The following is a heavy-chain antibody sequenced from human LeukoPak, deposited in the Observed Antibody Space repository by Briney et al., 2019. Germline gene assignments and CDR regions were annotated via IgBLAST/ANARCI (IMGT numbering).Heavy chain of an antibody. Sequence: PGGSLRLSCAASGFTVSSNYMTWVRQAPGKGLEWVSVIYSGGSTYYADSVKGRFTISRDDSKNTLFLQMNSLRDDDTAVYYCVRGVGVSRFNYFDPWGQGTLVIVSS. J-gene: IGHJ5*02. V-gene: IGHV3-66*01. CDR1: GFTVSSNY. D-gene: IGHD6-13*01. CDR3: VRGVGVSRFNYFDP. CDR2: IYSGGST.